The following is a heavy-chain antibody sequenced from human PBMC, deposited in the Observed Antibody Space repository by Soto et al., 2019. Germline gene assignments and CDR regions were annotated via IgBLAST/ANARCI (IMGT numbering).Heavy chain of an antibody. CDR2: FYSGSA. Sequence: ETLSLTCTVSGASISSRSSNWVWIRQPPGKGLEWIGTFYSGSAYYNPSLKSRVTISVDTSKSQFSLKLNSVAAADTAIYYCATTRGIAVGGSFASWGQGIMVTVSS. D-gene: IGHD6-19*01. J-gene: IGHJ5*01. CDR3: ATTRGIAVGGSFAS. CDR1: GASISSRSSN. V-gene: IGHV4-39*01.